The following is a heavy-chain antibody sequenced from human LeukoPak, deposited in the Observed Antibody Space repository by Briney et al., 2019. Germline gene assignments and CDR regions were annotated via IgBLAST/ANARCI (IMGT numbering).Heavy chain of an antibody. CDR1: GFSFSSSW. Sequence: GGSLRLSCAASGFSFSSSWMNWVRQAPGTGLEWVANINQDGGENYYVDSVKGRFTISRDNAKNSLYLQMNSLRAEDTALYYCAIGSTVLTDYWGQGTLVTVSS. V-gene: IGHV3-7*05. D-gene: IGHD4-23*01. CDR2: INQDGGEN. CDR3: AIGSTVLTDY. J-gene: IGHJ4*02.